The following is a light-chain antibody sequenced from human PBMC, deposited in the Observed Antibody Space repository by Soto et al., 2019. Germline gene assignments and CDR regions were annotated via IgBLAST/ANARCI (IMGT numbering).Light chain of an antibody. CDR1: SSDVGGYNY. CDR2: EVN. J-gene: IGLJ1*01. V-gene: IGLV2-8*01. CDR3: SSYPGSSNV. Sequence: QSVLTQPPSASGSPGQSVAISCTGTSSDVGGYNYVSWYQQHPGKAPKLMIYEVNKRPSGVPDRFSGSKSGNTASLTVSGLQADDEADYYCSSYPGSSNVFGTGTKVTVL.